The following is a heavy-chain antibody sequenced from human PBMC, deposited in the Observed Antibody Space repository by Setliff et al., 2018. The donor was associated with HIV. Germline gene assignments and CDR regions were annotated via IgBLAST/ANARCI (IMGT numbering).Heavy chain of an antibody. CDR1: GYSISSGYY. J-gene: IGHJ4*02. CDR2: IYHSGST. CDR3: ARTLRAAAMGYFDY. V-gene: IGHV4-38-2*01. D-gene: IGHD5-18*01. Sequence: TLSLTCAVSGYSISSGYYWGWIRQPPGKGLEWIGSIYHSGSTYNNPSLKSRVTISVDTSKNQFSLKLTSVTAADTAVDYCARTLRAAAMGYFDYWGQGTLVTVSS.